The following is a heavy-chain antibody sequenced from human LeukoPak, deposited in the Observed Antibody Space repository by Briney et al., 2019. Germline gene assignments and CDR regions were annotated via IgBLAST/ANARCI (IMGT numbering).Heavy chain of an antibody. Sequence: KASETLSLTCDVSGGSVTSTNWWTWFRQPPGKGLKWIGEVHLDGRTNYNPSLKSRLVMSADLPENHISLKLTSVTAADTAVYYCAREGGFYRPLDYSGQGTLVTVSS. CDR2: VHLDGRT. J-gene: IGHJ4*02. CDR1: GGSVTSTNW. CDR3: AREGGFYRPLDY. D-gene: IGHD6-25*01. V-gene: IGHV4-4*02.